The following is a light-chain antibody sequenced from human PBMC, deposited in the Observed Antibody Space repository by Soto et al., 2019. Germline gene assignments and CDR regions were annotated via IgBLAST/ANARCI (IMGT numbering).Light chain of an antibody. CDR2: DAS. J-gene: IGKJ3*01. V-gene: IGKV1-5*01. CDR1: QGISDW. CDR3: QQYQSYSFT. Sequence: DIQMIQSPSTLSASVGDRVTITCRASQGISDWLAWYQQKPGKAPKLLIYDASDLQTGVPSRFSGSGSGTEFTLTISSLQPDDFATYYCQQYQSYSFTFGPGTKVDVQ.